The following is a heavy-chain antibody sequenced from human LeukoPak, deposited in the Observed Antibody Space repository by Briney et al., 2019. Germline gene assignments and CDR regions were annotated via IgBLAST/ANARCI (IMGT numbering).Heavy chain of an antibody. Sequence: GGSLRLSCGASGFTFSDYFMTWIRQAPGKGLEWVSYITSSSSYTNYADSVKGRFTISRDNAKNSLFLQMNSLRAEDTAVYYCASFSVGWGQGTLVTASS. CDR2: ITSSSSYT. J-gene: IGHJ4*02. CDR3: ASFSVG. CDR1: GFTFSDYF. D-gene: IGHD2-15*01. V-gene: IGHV3-11*03.